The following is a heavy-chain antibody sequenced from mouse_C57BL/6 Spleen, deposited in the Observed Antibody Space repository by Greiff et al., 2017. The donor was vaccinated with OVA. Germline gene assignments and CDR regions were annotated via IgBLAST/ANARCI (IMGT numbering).Heavy chain of an antibody. CDR2: IDPSDSET. CDR1: GYTFTSYW. J-gene: IGHJ3*01. Sequence: QVQLQQPGAELVRPGSSVKLSCKASGYTFTSYWMHWVKQRPIQGLEWIGNIDPSDSETHYNQKFKDKATLTVDKSSSTAYMQLSSLTSEDSAVYDCARGDYDGAWFAYWGQGTLVTVSA. D-gene: IGHD2-4*01. CDR3: ARGDYDGAWFAY. V-gene: IGHV1-52*01.